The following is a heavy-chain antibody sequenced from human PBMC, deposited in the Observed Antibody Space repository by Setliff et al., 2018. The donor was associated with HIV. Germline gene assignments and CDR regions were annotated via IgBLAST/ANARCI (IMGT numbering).Heavy chain of an antibody. J-gene: IGHJ4*02. CDR1: GFTFSRYA. D-gene: IGHD6-19*01. Sequence: GGSLRLSCAVSGFTFSRYAMSWVRQAPGKGLEWVANIKQDGSERYYVDSVKGRFTISRDNAKNSLYLQMNILRAEDTAIYYCARDEASGWYNPFDYWGQGTLVTVSS. CDR2: IKQDGSER. CDR3: ARDEASGWYNPFDY. V-gene: IGHV3-7*01.